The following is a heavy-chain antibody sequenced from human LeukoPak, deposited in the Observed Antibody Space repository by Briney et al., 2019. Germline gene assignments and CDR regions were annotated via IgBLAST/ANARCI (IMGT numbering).Heavy chain of an antibody. CDR2: TNPNGGGT. J-gene: IGHJ4*02. CDR1: GYTFTDYY. V-gene: IGHV1-2*02. CDR3: ARQPGVRASSPNDY. D-gene: IGHD6-13*01. Sequence: GASVKVSCKASGYTFTDYYMHWVRQAPGQGLEWVGWTNPNGGGTHYAQKFQGRVTVTRDTSISTTYMELNSLTSDDTAVYYCARQPGVRASSPNDYWGQGTLVTVSS.